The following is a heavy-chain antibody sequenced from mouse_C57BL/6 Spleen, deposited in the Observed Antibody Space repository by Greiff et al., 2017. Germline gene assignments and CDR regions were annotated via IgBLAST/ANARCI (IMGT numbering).Heavy chain of an antibody. CDR2: IYPGDGDT. CDR1: GYAFSSSW. CDR3: ARTAGGYAMDY. D-gene: IGHD3-2*01. J-gene: IGHJ4*01. Sequence: QVQLQQSGPELVKPGASVKISCKASGYAFSSSWMNWVKQRPGKGLEWIGRIYPGDGDTNYNGKFKGKATLTVDKSSSTAYMQLSSLTSEDSAVYYCARTAGGYAMDYWGQGTSVTVSS. V-gene: IGHV1-82*01.